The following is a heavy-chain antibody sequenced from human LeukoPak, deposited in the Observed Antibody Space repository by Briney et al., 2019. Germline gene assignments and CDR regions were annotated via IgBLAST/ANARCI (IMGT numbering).Heavy chain of an antibody. Sequence: GGSLRLSCAASGFTFSSYGMHWVRQAPGKGLEWVAFIRYDGSRKYYADSVKGRFTISRDNSKNTLYLQMNSLRAEDTAMYYCAKVSLNMVNDAFDIWGQGTMVSVSS. CDR3: AKVSLNMVNDAFDI. V-gene: IGHV3-30*02. J-gene: IGHJ3*02. CDR2: IRYDGSRK. D-gene: IGHD4/OR15-4a*01. CDR1: GFTFSSYG.